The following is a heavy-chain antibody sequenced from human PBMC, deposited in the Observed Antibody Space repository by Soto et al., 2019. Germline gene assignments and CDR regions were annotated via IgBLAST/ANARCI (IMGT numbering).Heavy chain of an antibody. CDR2: IIRIFGTA. D-gene: IGHD3-3*01. J-gene: IGHJ4*02. CDR3: GREGVLRYYVFGRVYPRTFFAY. CDR1: GGTFSSYA. Sequence: ASVKVSCKASGGTFSSYAISWVRQAPGQGLEWMGGIIRIFGTANYAQKFQGRVTITADESTSTAYMELSSLRSEDTAVYYCGREGVLRYYVFGRVYPRTFFAYGGQGTLVPVSS. V-gene: IGHV1-69*13.